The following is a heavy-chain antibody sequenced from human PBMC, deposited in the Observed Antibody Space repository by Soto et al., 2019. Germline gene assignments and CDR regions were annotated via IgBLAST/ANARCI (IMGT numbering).Heavy chain of an antibody. D-gene: IGHD2-2*01. J-gene: IGHJ4*02. CDR2: ISWNSGSI. CDR1: GFTFDDYA. CDR3: AIGGQLLVEGGGY. V-gene: IGHV3-9*01. Sequence: EVQLVESGGGLVQPGRSLRLSCAASGFTFDDYAMHWVRQAPGKGLEWVSGISWNSGSIGYADSVKGRFTISRDNAKNSLSLQMISLRAEDRALYYCAIGGQLLVEGGGYWGQGTLVTVSS.